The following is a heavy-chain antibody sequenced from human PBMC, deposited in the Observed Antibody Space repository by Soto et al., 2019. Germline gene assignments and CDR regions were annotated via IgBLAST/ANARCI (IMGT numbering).Heavy chain of an antibody. J-gene: IGHJ4*02. CDR1: GFSVSIY. D-gene: IGHD5-12*01. V-gene: IGHV3-53*02. CDR2: LSDRGTS. CDR3: AGDYASGAYDF. Sequence: DVHVVETGGDLIQPGGSLRLSCAASGFSVSIYMSWVRQAPGKGLEWVSTLSDRGTSHYADSVTGRFSVSRDNSKNTLDLQMNGLRVDDTAIYYCAGDYASGAYDFRGQGTQVTVSS.